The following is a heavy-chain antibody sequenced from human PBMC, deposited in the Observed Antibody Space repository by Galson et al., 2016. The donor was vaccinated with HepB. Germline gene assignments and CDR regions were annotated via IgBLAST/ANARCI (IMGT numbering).Heavy chain of an antibody. CDR1: GFTLSSHA. CDR2: VSASGGST. V-gene: IGHV3-23*01. CDR3: AKGLVTAVYCFYS. J-gene: IGHJ4*02. D-gene: IGHD2-21*02. Sequence: SLRLSCAASGFTLSSHAMSWVRQAPGKGLEWVSAVSASGGSTYYAESVKGRFTISSDNSKNTMLLQMNSLRAEDTAVYFCAKGLVTAVYCFYSWGQGTRVTVSS.